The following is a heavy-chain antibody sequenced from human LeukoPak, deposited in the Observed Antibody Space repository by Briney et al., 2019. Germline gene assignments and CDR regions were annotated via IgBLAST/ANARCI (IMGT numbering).Heavy chain of an antibody. J-gene: IGHJ3*02. D-gene: IGHD3-9*01. Sequence: KPSETLSLTCAVYGESFSAYYWGWIRQPPGKGLEWIGSIYYSGSTYYHPSLKSRVTISVDTSKNQFSLKLSSVTAADTAVYYCARGGYDILTGYYRGGLGAFDIWGQGTMVTVSS. CDR3: ARGGYDILTGYYRGGLGAFDI. V-gene: IGHV4-34*01. CDR1: GESFSAYY. CDR2: IYYSGST.